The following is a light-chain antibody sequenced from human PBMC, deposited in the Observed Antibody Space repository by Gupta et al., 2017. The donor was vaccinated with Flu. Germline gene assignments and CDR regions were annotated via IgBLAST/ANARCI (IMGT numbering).Light chain of an antibody. J-gene: IGLJ2*01. V-gene: IGLV2-14*04. CDR1: SSDVGGYNY. CDR3: SSYTSGNTCV. CDR2: DVS. Sequence: ITISCTGTSSDVGGYNYVSWYQQHPGKAPRLVSYDVSSRPSGVSNRFSGSKSGNTASLTISGLLAEDEADYYCSSYTSGNTCVFGGGTKLTVL.